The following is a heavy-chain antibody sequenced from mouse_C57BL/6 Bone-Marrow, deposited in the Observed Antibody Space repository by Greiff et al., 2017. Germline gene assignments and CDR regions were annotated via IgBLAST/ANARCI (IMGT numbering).Heavy chain of an antibody. D-gene: IGHD1-1*02. J-gene: IGHJ3*01. CDR3: ARNYPAWFAY. Sequence: QVQLQQSGAELVKPGASVKLSCKASGYTFTSYWMQWVKQRPGQGLEWIGEIDPSDSYTNYNQKFKGKATLTVDTSSSTAYMQISSLTSEDSAVYYCARNYPAWFAYWGQGTLVTVSA. V-gene: IGHV1-50*01. CDR1: GYTFTSYW. CDR2: IDPSDSYT.